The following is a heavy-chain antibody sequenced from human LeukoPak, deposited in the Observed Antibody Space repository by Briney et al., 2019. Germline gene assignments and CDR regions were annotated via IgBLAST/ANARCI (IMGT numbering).Heavy chain of an antibody. CDR2: INHSGST. CDR3: VTYYFDSSGPKKNY. J-gene: IGHJ4*02. CDR1: GGSFSGYY. D-gene: IGHD3-22*01. V-gene: IGHV4-34*01. Sequence: SETLSLTCAVYGGSFSGYYWSWIRQPPGKGLEWIGEINHSGSTNYNPSLKSRVTISVDTSKKQFSLKLSSVTAADTAVYYRVTYYFDSSGPKKNYWGQGTLVTVSS.